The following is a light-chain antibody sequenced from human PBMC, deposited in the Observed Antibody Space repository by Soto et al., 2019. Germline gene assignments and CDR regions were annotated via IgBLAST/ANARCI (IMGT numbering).Light chain of an antibody. V-gene: IGKV1-39*01. CDR3: LQSYSPPWT. Sequence: DIQMTQSPSSLSASVGDRVTITCRASQSISTYLNWYQQKPGKAPEFLIYSASSLQSGVPSRFSGSGSGTDFTLTINSLQPEDFATYYCLQSYSPPWTCGQGTKVDIK. J-gene: IGKJ1*01. CDR2: SAS. CDR1: QSISTY.